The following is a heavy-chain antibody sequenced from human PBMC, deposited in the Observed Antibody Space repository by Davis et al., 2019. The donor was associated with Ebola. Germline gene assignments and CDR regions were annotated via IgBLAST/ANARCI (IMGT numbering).Heavy chain of an antibody. CDR1: GASFSGYY. J-gene: IGHJ4*02. CDR2: VIDSGIT. Sequence: MPSETLSLTCAVYGASFSGYYWSWVRQSPGKGLEWIGEVIDSGITNYNPSLKSRVGVSVDRSKNQFSLKLTSVTAADTAVYYCARTTRGSGWFLDYWGQGTLVTVSS. CDR3: ARTTRGSGWFLDY. D-gene: IGHD6-19*01. V-gene: IGHV4-34*12.